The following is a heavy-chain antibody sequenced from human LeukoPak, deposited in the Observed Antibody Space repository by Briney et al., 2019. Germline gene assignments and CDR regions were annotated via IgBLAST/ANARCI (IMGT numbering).Heavy chain of an antibody. D-gene: IGHD5-24*01. V-gene: IGHV3-74*01. CDR1: GFTLSLAW. Sequence: GGSLRLSCATSGFTLSLAWMHWVRQAPGKGLEWVSRIKYDGSYTNYADSVKGRFTISRDNARNTPSLHMISLRAEDTAVYFCVRDGDAYNFDFWGQGVLVTVSS. CDR2: IKYDGSYT. CDR3: VRDGDAYNFDF. J-gene: IGHJ4*02.